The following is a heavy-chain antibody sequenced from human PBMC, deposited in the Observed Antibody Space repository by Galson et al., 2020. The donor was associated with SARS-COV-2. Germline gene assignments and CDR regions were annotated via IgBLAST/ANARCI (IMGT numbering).Heavy chain of an antibody. CDR2: ISGSGGST. CDR1: GFTFSSYA. CDR3: AKVDGYSSSWGY. J-gene: IGHJ4*02. D-gene: IGHD6-13*01. V-gene: IGHV3-23*01. Sequence: GESLKISCAASGFTFSSYAMSWVRQAPGKGPEWVSAISGSGGSTYYADSVKGRFTISRDNSKNTLYLQMNSLRAEDTAVYYCAKVDGYSSSWGYWGQGTLVTVSS.